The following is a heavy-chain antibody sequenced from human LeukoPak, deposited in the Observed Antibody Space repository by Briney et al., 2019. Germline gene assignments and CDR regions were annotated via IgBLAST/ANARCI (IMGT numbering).Heavy chain of an antibody. J-gene: IGHJ6*03. V-gene: IGHV1-8*03. CDR2: MNPNSGNT. CDR3: ARRVVAAIYGTYYYYMDV. CDR1: GGTFSSYD. Sequence: GASVKVSCKASGGTFSSYDINWVRQATGQGLEWMGWMNPNSGNTGYAQKFQGRVTITRNTSISTAYMELSSLRSEDTAVYYCARRVVAAIYGTYYYYMDVWGKGTTVTVSS. D-gene: IGHD2-15*01.